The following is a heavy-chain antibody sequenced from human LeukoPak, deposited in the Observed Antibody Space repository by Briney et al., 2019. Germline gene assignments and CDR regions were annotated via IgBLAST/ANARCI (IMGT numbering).Heavy chain of an antibody. CDR2: ICDNGNT. J-gene: IGHJ4*02. CDR3: ATGRDPYKTGH. D-gene: IGHD1-1*01. V-gene: IGHV4-59*01. CDR1: GGSFSPAH. Sequence: MASETLSLTCTFSGGSFSPAHWSWIRQPPGKGLEWIGVICDNGNTDYNPSLKSRVTISVDTSKSQFSLKLSSLAAADTAVYYCATGRDPYKTGHWGQGTLVTVSS.